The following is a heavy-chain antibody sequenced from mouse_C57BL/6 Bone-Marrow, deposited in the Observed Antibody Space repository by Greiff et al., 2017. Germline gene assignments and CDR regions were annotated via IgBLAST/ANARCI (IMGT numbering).Heavy chain of an antibody. Sequence: EVQLQQSGAELVRPGASVKLSCTASGFNIKDDYMHWVKQRPEQGLEWIGWIDPENGDTEYASKFPGKATITADTSSNTAYLQLSSLTSEDTAVYYCTTVYYYGSSPYYFDYWGQGTTLTVSS. CDR3: TTVYYYGSSPYYFDY. CDR1: GFNIKDDY. V-gene: IGHV14-4*01. D-gene: IGHD1-1*01. CDR2: IDPENGDT. J-gene: IGHJ2*01.